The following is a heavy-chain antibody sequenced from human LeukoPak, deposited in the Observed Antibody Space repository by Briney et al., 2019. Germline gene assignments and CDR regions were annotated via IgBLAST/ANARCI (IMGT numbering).Heavy chain of an antibody. J-gene: IGHJ6*03. Sequence: GGSLRLSCAASGFTLSSYGMHWVRQAPGKGLEWVAFIRYDGSNKYYADAVKGRFTIPRDNSKNTLYLQMNSLRAEDTAVYYCAKAMKGSGSYYNEDYYYYYMDVWGKGTTVTVSS. CDR3: AKAMKGSGSYYNEDYYYYYMDV. D-gene: IGHD3-10*01. CDR1: GFTLSSYG. CDR2: IRYDGSNK. V-gene: IGHV3-30*02.